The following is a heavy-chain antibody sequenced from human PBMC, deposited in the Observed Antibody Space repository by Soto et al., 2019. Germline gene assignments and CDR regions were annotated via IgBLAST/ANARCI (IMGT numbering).Heavy chain of an antibody. CDR2: IYPGDSDT. Sequence: PGESLKISCKGSEYSFTTYWIGWVRQMPGKGLEWMGFIYPGDSDTRYSPYFQGQVTISADKSISTAYLQWTSLKASDTAIYYCVRQGGTSPDVVGLDVWGQGTTVTVSS. J-gene: IGHJ6*02. V-gene: IGHV5-51*01. CDR3: VRQGGTSPDVVGLDV. CDR1: EYSFTTYW. D-gene: IGHD2-15*01.